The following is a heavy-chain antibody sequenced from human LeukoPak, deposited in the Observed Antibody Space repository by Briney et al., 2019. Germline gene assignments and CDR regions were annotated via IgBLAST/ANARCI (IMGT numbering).Heavy chain of an antibody. CDR2: IGTSSSDT. Sequence: GGSLRLSCAGSGFTFRTSGMNWVRQAPGEGLELVSFIGTSSSDTYYADSVKGRFTISRDNAKDSLYLQMSSLRPDDSAVYYCAKDLGSAITSALALDVWGQGTTVTVSS. V-gene: IGHV3-21*04. J-gene: IGHJ6*02. CDR3: AKDLGSAITSALALDV. D-gene: IGHD2-15*01. CDR1: GFTFRTSG.